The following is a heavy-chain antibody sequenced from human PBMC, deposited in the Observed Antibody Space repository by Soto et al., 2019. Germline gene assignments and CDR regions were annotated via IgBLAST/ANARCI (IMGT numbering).Heavy chain of an antibody. CDR2: INHNSGGP. CDR3: ARAERENVVTPWYNCFDP. CDR1: GYTFTVYY. V-gene: IGHV1-2*02. Sequence: QVQLVQSGAEVKKPGASVKVSCKASGYTFTVYYMHWVRQAPGQGLEWMGWINHNSGGPNYAQKFQGRVTMTRDTSISTAYMELSRLRSDDTAVYYCARAERENVVTPWYNCFDPWGQGTLVTVSS. D-gene: IGHD2-21*02. J-gene: IGHJ5*02.